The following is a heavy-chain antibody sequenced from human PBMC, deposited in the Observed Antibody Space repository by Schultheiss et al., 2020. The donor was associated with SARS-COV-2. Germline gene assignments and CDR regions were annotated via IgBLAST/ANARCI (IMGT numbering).Heavy chain of an antibody. CDR3: ARRGTVTAPRDYYGMDV. Sequence: GGSLRLSCAASGFTFSSYGMHWVRQAPGKGLEWVAVIWYDGSNKYYADSVKGRFTISRDNSKNTLYLQMNSLRAEDTAVYYCARRGTVTAPRDYYGMDVWGQGTTVTVSS. V-gene: IGHV3-33*01. CDR1: GFTFSSYG. D-gene: IGHD4-17*01. J-gene: IGHJ6*02. CDR2: IWYDGSNK.